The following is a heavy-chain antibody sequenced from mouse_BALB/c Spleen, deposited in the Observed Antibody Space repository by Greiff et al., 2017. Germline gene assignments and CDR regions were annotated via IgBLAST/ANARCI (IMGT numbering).Heavy chain of an antibody. CDR2: ISYSGST. D-gene: IGHD2-1*01. J-gene: IGHJ1*01. CDR3: ARYGNYLHWYFDV. Sequence: EVQLVESGPSLVKPSQTLSLTCSVTGDSITSGYWNWIRKFPGNKLEYMGYISYSGSTYYNPSLKSRISITRDTSKNQYYLQLNSVTTEDTATYYCARYGNYLHWYFDVWGAGTTVTVSS. V-gene: IGHV3-8*02. CDR1: GDSITSGY.